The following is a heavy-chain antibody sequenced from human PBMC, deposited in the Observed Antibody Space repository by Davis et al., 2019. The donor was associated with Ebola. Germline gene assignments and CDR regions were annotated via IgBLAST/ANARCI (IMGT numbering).Heavy chain of an antibody. J-gene: IGHJ4*02. D-gene: IGHD3-16*01. CDR1: GYIFTSYD. V-gene: IGHV1-8*01. CDR2: MNPNSGNT. CDR3: ARDGSLLWGIQY. Sequence: AASVKVSCKASGYIFTSYDINWVRQATGQGLEWMGWMNPNSGNTGYARKFQDRVTMTRDTSMNTAYMELSSLRSEDTAVYYCARDGSLLWGIQYWGQGTLVTVSS.